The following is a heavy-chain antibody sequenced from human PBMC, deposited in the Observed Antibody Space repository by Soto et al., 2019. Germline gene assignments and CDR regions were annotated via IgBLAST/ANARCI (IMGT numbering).Heavy chain of an antibody. V-gene: IGHV1-2*02. CDR3: ARDASLCFGGSADWFDP. Sequence: QVQLVQSGAEVKKPGASVKVSCKASGYTITGYYMHWVRQAPGQGLEWMGWINPNSGGTNYAQKFQGRVTMTRDTSISTAYMELSRLRSDDTAVYYCARDASLCFGGSADWFDPWGQGTLVTVSS. CDR1: GYTITGYY. CDR2: INPNSGGT. D-gene: IGHD3-10*01. J-gene: IGHJ5*02.